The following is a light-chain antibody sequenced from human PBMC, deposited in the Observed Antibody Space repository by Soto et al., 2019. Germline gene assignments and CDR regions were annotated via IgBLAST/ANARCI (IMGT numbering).Light chain of an antibody. Sequence: AIQMIQSPSSLSASVGDRVTITCRASQGIRTELGWYQQRPGRAPKLLIYGASTLQSGVPSRFSGSGSGTDFTLTISDLQPEDFATYYCLQDSSYPRTFGQGTKIDIK. CDR2: GAS. CDR1: QGIRTE. V-gene: IGKV1-6*01. CDR3: LQDSSYPRT. J-gene: IGKJ1*01.